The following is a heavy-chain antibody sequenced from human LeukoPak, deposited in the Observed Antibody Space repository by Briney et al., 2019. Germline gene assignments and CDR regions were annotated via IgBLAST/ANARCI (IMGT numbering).Heavy chain of an antibody. CDR3: TTTNVVATISPDY. J-gene: IGHJ4*02. V-gene: IGHV3-15*01. CDR1: GFTFSNAW. Sequence: GESVRLSCAASGFTFSNAWMSWVRQATGKGLEWVGRIKSKTDGGTTDYAAPVKGRFTISRDDSKNTLYLQMNSLKTEDTAVYYCTTTNVVATISPDYWGQGTLVTVSS. D-gene: IGHD5-12*01. CDR2: IKSKTDGGTT.